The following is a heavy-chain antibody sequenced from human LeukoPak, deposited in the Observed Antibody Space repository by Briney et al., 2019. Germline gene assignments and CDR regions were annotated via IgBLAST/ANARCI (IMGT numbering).Heavy chain of an antibody. V-gene: IGHV4-34*01. CDR1: GGSFSVYY. D-gene: IGHD3-10*01. CDR3: ARGRRNYYGSGSYYSYNWFDP. CDR2: INHSGST. J-gene: IGHJ5*02. Sequence: SETLSLTCAVYGGSFSVYYWSWIRDPPGKGLEYIGEINHSGSTNYNPSLKSRVTISVDTSKNQFSLKLSSVTAADTAVYYCARGRRNYYGSGSYYSYNWFDPWGQGTLVTVSS.